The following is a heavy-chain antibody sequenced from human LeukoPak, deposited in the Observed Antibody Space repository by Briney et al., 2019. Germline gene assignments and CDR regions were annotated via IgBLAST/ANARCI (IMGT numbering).Heavy chain of an antibody. CDR2: INPSGGST. CDR3: ARGPGITGTTGYFDY. D-gene: IGHD1-20*01. CDR1: GYTFTSYY. J-gene: IGHJ4*02. Sequence: GASVKVSCKASGYTFTSYYMHWVRQAPGQGLEWMGIINPSGGSTSYAQKFQGRVTMTRDTSTSTVYMELSSLRSEDTAVYYCARGPGITGTTGYFDYWGQGTLVTVSS. V-gene: IGHV1-46*01.